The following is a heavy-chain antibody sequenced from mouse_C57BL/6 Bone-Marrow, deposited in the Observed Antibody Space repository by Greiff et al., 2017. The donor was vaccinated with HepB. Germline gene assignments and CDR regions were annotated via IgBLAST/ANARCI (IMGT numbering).Heavy chain of an antibody. Sequence: EVQLQQSGAELVRPGASVKLSCTASGFNIKDYYMHWVKQRPEQGLEWIGRIDPEDGDTEYAPKFQGKATMTADPSSNTAYLQLSSLTSEDTAVYYCTAGYDYAMDYWGQGTSVTVSS. D-gene: IGHD2-2*01. CDR2: IDPEDGDT. CDR3: TAGYDYAMDY. V-gene: IGHV14-1*01. CDR1: GFNIKDYY. J-gene: IGHJ4*01.